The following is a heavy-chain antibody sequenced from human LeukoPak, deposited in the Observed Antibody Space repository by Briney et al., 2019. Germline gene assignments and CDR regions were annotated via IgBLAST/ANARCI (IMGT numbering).Heavy chain of an antibody. V-gene: IGHV3-23*01. CDR3: TRHEVVVNYYYGMDV. CDR2: ISGSGGST. CDR1: GFTVSSNY. J-gene: IGHJ6*02. D-gene: IGHD2-2*01. Sequence: GGSLRLSCAASGFTVSSNYMSWVRQAPGKGLEWVSAISGSGGSTYYADSVKGRFTISRDNSKNTLYLQMNSLKTEDTAVYYCTRHEVVVNYYYGMDVWGQGTTVTVSS.